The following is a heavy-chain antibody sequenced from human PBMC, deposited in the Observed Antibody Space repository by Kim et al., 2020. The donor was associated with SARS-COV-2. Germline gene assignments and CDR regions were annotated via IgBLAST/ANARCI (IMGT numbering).Heavy chain of an antibody. V-gene: IGHV1-58*02. CDR2: IVVGSGNT. D-gene: IGHD2-15*01. CDR3: AAVRDCSGGSCYYDGLSWF. J-gene: IGHJ5*01. Sequence: SVKVSCKASGFTFIGSAMQWVRQARGQRLEWIGWIVVGSGNTNYAQEFQERVTITRDMSTRTAYMELSSLRSEDTAGYYCAAVRDCSGGSCYYDGLSWF. CDR1: GFTFIGSA.